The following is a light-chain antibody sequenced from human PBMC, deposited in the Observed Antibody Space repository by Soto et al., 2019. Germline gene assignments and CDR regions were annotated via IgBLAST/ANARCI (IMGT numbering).Light chain of an antibody. CDR2: DAS. Sequence: DIQMAQSPSSLSASVGDRVTITSQASQDISNYLNWYQQKLGKAPKLLIYDASNLETGVPSRLSGSGAGTDFTFTIRSLQPEDIATYYCQQYSHLITFGQGTRLEIK. CDR3: QQYSHLIT. J-gene: IGKJ5*01. CDR1: QDISNY. V-gene: IGKV1-33*01.